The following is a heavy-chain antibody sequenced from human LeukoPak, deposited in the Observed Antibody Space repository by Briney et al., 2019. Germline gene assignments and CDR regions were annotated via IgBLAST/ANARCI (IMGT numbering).Heavy chain of an antibody. D-gene: IGHD6-19*01. CDR1: GFTFDDYA. CDR3: ARDTCGCGSGWHLYWYFDL. CDR2: ISWNSGRI. V-gene: IGHV3-9*03. J-gene: IGHJ2*01. Sequence: SLRLSCAASGFTFDDYAMHRVGQAPGKGLEWVSGISWNSGRIGYADSVKARFTISKDNTKNTLYLQMDSLRAEDMAVYYCARDTCGCGSGWHLYWYFDLWGRGTLVTVSS.